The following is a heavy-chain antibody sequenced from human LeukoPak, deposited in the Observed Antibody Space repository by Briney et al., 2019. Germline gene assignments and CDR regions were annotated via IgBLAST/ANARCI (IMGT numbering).Heavy chain of an antibody. J-gene: IGHJ5*02. CDR2: IKEDGSEK. V-gene: IGHV3-7*01. CDR3: ARDPPGNYFDGTGYYS. Sequence: GGSLRLSCVASGFTISSYWMTWVRQAPGKGLEWVGNIKEDGSEKNYADSVNGRFTTSRDNAKNSLYLQMNSLRVEDTAVYYCARDPPGNYFDGTGYYSWGRGTLVTVSS. D-gene: IGHD3-22*01. CDR1: GFTISSYW.